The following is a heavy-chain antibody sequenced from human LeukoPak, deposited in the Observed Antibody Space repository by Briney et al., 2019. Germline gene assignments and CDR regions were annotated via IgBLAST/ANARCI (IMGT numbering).Heavy chain of an antibody. CDR2: ISGSGGST. CDR1: GFTFSSYG. D-gene: IGHD3-22*01. V-gene: IGHV3-23*01. CDR3: AKASDSSGPGANFDY. Sequence: GGSLRLSCAASGFTFSSYGMSWVRQAPGKGLEWVSAISGSGGSTYYADSVKGRFTISRDNSKNTLYLQMNSLRAEDTAVYYCAKASDSSGPGANFDYWGQGTLVTVSS. J-gene: IGHJ4*02.